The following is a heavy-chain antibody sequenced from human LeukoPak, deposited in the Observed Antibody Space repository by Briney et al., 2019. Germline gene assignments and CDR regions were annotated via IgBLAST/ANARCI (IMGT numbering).Heavy chain of an antibody. Sequence: GGSLRLSCAASGFTLKRYGMHWVRQAPGKGLEWVSSISGSGGSTYYADSVKGRVTISRDNSKNTLYLQMSSLRAEDTAVYYCVKDMYYYGSGSYYMPYWGQGTLVTVSS. CDR3: VKDMYYYGSGSYYMPY. V-gene: IGHV3-NL1*01. D-gene: IGHD3-10*01. J-gene: IGHJ4*02. CDR1: GFTLKRYG. CDR2: ISGSGGST.